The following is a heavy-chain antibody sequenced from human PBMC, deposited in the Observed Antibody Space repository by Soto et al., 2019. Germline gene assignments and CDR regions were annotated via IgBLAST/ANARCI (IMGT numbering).Heavy chain of an antibody. CDR1: GFTFSRYS. Sequence: GGSLRLSCAGSGFTFSRYSMNWVRQAPGKGLEWVGRSRNEANSYTTDYAASVKGRFTISRHDLKNSLFLQMNSLKIEDTAVYYCALNYYGLDVLGQGTTVTVSS. V-gene: IGHV3-72*01. CDR3: ALNYYGLDV. J-gene: IGHJ6*02. CDR2: SRNEANSYTT. D-gene: IGHD3-10*01.